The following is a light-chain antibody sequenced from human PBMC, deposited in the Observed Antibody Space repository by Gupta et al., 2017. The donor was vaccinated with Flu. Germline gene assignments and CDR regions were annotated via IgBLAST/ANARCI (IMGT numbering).Light chain of an antibody. Sequence: EILLTQSPGTLSLSPGERATLSCRARQSVSSTDVAWYQQKPGQAPRLLIHGASSRATGIPDRFSGSGSGTDFTLTISRLEPEDFAVYYCHQYGGSPRAFGQGTKVEIK. CDR2: GAS. CDR1: QSVSSTD. CDR3: HQYGGSPRA. J-gene: IGKJ1*01. V-gene: IGKV3-20*01.